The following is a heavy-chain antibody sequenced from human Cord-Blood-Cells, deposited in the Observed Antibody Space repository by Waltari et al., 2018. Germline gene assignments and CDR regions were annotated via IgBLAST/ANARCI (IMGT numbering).Heavy chain of an antibody. CDR2: INHSGST. CDR1: GGSFSGYY. V-gene: IGHV4-34*01. Sequence: QVQLQQWGAGLLKHSETLSLTCAVYGGSFSGYYWSWIRHPPGKGLEWIGEINHSGSTNYNPSLKSRVTISVDTSKNQFSLKLSSVTAADTAVYYCARGLRGDRDIVATIDYWGQGTLVTVSS. D-gene: IGHD5-12*01. J-gene: IGHJ4*02. CDR3: ARGLRGDRDIVATIDY.